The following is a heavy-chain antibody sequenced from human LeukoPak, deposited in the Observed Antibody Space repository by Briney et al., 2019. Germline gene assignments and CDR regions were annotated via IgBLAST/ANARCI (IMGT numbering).Heavy chain of an antibody. Sequence: SETLSLTCTVSGGSIRSSYYYWGWIRQPPGTGLEWIGSIYYDGSTYYNPSLKSRITISVDTSKNQFSLKLSSVTAADTAVYYCARRHYSHPIDYWGQGTLVTVSS. D-gene: IGHD4-11*01. CDR3: ARRHYSHPIDY. CDR2: IYYDGST. CDR1: GGSIRSSYYY. J-gene: IGHJ4*02. V-gene: IGHV4-39*01.